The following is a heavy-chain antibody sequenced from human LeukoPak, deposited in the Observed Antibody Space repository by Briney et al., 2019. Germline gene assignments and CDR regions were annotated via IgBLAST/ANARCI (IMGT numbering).Heavy chain of an antibody. D-gene: IGHD2-2*01. J-gene: IGHJ4*02. CDR3: ARDQIRYCSSSSCSYFDY. CDR2: ISYDGTNK. CDR1: GFTVSRNY. Sequence: PGGSLRLSCAASGFTVSRNYMSWVRQAPGKGLEWVAVISYDGTNKYYADSVKGRFTISRDNSKNTLYLQMNSLRAEDTAVYYCARDQIRYCSSSSCSYFDYWGQGTLVTVSS. V-gene: IGHV3-30-3*01.